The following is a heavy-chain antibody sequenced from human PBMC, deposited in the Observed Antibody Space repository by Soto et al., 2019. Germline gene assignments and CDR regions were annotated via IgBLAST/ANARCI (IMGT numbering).Heavy chain of an antibody. CDR3: ARFHLTAYYDFWSGTFDY. CDR1: GFTFSSYW. J-gene: IGHJ4*02. V-gene: IGHV3-7*05. CDR2: IKQDGSEK. Sequence: GGSLRLSCAASGFTFSSYWMSWVRQAPGKGLEWVANIKQDGSEKYYVDSVKGRFTISRDNAKNSLYLQMNSLRAEDTAVYYCARFHLTAYYDFWSGTFDYWGQGTLVTVSS. D-gene: IGHD3-3*01.